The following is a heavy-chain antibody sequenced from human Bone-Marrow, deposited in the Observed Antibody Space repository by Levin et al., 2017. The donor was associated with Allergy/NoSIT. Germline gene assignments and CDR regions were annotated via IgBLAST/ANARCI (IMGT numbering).Heavy chain of an antibody. D-gene: IGHD5-24*01. V-gene: IGHV3-11*01. Sequence: KAGGSLRLSCAASGFTFSDYYMSWIRQAPGKGLEWVSYISSSGSTIYYADSVKGRFTISRDNAKNSLYLQMNSLRAEDTAVYYCARVRVEMATITLALLGPYYYYGMDVWGQGTTVTVSS. CDR2: ISSSGSTI. CDR3: ARVRVEMATITLALLGPYYYYGMDV. J-gene: IGHJ6*02. CDR1: GFTFSDYY.